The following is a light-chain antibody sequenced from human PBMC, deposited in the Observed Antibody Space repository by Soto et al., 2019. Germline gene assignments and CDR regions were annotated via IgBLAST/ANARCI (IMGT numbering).Light chain of an antibody. J-gene: IGLJ2*01. CDR3: SSYAGSTVV. CDR2: EVD. CDR1: SSDVGGYYY. V-gene: IGLV2-8*01. Sequence: QSVLTQPPSASGSPGQSVTISCTGTSSDVGGYYYVSWYQQHPGKAPKLMISEVDKRPSGVPDRFSGSKSGNTASLTVSGLQAEDEADYYCSSYAGSTVVFGGGTKLTVL.